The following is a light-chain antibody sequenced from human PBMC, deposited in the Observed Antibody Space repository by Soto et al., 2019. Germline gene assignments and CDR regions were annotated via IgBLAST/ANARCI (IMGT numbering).Light chain of an antibody. Sequence: QSALTQPASVSGSPGQSITISCTGTSSDVGNYNLVSWYQQYPGKAPKLMIYEVSKRPSGVSNRFSGSKSGNTASLTISGLQAEDEADYYCCSYAGSSTFYVFGTVTKLTVL. CDR1: SSDVGNYNL. V-gene: IGLV2-23*02. CDR2: EVS. CDR3: CSYAGSSTFYV. J-gene: IGLJ1*01.